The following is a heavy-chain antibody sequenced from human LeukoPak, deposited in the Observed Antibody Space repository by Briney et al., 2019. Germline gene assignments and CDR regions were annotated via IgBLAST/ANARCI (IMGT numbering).Heavy chain of an antibody. CDR1: GDSISSYY. Sequence: SETLSLTCTVSGDSISSYYWRWIRQPAGKGLEWIGRIYTSGSTNYNPSLKSRVTISVDKSKNQFSLKLSSVTAADTAVYYCAREGMGVYNWFDPWGQGTLVTVSS. V-gene: IGHV4-4*07. CDR3: AREGMGVYNWFDP. D-gene: IGHD5/OR15-5a*01. CDR2: IYTSGST. J-gene: IGHJ5*02.